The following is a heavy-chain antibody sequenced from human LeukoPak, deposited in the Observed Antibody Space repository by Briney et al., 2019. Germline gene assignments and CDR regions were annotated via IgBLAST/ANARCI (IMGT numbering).Heavy chain of an antibody. CDR2: ISGSDSST. CDR1: GFTFSSYA. D-gene: IGHD3-3*01. V-gene: IGHV3-23*01. J-gene: IGHJ4*02. CDR3: AKDRDITIFGVVSLFDY. Sequence: PGGSLRLSCAASGFTFSSYAMSWVRQAPGKGLEWVSAISGSDSSTHYADSVKGRFTISRDNSKNTLYLQMNSLRAEDTAVYYCAKDRDITIFGVVSLFDYWGQGTLVTVSS.